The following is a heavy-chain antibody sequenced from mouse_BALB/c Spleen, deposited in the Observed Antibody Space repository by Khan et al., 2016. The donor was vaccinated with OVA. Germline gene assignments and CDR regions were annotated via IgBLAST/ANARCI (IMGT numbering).Heavy chain of an antibody. V-gene: IGHV3-2*02. Sequence: EVELVESGPGLVKPSQSLSLTCTVTGYSITSDYAWNWIRQFPGNKLEWMGFISYSGTTYYNPSLKSRISITRDTSKNQFFLQLNSVTTEDKARYYCARVYGGDFDYWGQGTTLTVSS. CDR3: ARVYGGDFDY. D-gene: IGHD1-1*01. J-gene: IGHJ2*01. CDR2: ISYSGTT. CDR1: GYSITSDYA.